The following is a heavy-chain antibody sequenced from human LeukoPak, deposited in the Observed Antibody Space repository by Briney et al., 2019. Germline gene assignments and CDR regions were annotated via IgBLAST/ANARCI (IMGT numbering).Heavy chain of an antibody. J-gene: IGHJ3*02. CDR3: ARIQYCSSTSCYLRFDAFDI. CDR1: GGSISSGGYY. CDR2: IYYGGST. Sequence: SETLSLTCTVSGGSISSGGYYWSWIRQHPGKGLEWIGYIYYGGSTYYNPSLKSRVTISVDTPKNQFSLKLSSVTAADTAVYYCARIQYCSSTSCYLRFDAFDIWGQRTMVTVSS. D-gene: IGHD2-2*01. V-gene: IGHV4-31*03.